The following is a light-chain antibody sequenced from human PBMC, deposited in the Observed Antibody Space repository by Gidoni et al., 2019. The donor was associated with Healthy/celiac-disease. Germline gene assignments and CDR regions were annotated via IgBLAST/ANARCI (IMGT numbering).Light chain of an antibody. CDR1: QGISSY. CDR3: QQYYSYPLT. CDR2: AAS. V-gene: IGKV1-8*01. J-gene: IGKJ4*01. Sequence: IRMTQSPSSFSASTGDRVTITCRASQGISSYLAWYQQKPGKAPKLLIYAASTLQSGVPSRFSGSGSGTYFTLTSSCLQSEDFATYYCQQYYSYPLTFGGGTKVEIK.